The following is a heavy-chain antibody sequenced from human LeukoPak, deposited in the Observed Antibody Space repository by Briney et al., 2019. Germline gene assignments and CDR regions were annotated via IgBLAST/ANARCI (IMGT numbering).Heavy chain of an antibody. CDR1: GGSISSYY. CDR2: IYTSGST. Sequence: SETLPLTCTVSGGSISSYYWSWIRQPAGKGLEWIGRIYTSGSTNYNPSLKSRVTMSVDTSKNQFSLKLSSVTAADTAVYYCARGGSYYDSSGYPNWFDPWGQGTLVTVSS. V-gene: IGHV4-4*07. D-gene: IGHD3-22*01. CDR3: ARGGSYYDSSGYPNWFDP. J-gene: IGHJ5*02.